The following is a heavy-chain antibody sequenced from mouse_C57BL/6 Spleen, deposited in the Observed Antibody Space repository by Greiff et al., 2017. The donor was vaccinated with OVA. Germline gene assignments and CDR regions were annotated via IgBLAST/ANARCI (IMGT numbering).Heavy chain of an antibody. J-gene: IGHJ2*01. Sequence: QVQLQQPGAELVKPGASVKLSCKASGYTFTSYWMHWVKQRPGQGLEWIGMIHPNSGSTNYNEKFKSKATLTVDKSSSTAYMQLSSLTSEDSAVYYCARGRANWDYLDYWGQGTTLTVSS. CDR1: GYTFTSYW. V-gene: IGHV1-64*01. CDR2: IHPNSGST. D-gene: IGHD4-1*01. CDR3: ARGRANWDYLDY.